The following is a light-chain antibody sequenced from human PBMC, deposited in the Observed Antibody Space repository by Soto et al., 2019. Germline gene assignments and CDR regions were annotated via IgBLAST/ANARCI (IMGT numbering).Light chain of an antibody. CDR3: CSYTTSSTLV. Sequence: QSALTQPASVSGSPGQSITISCTGTSSDFGAYNHVSWYQQHPYKAPKLMICEVNNRPSGASSRFSGSKSGNTASLTISGLQAEDEADYFCCSYTTSSTLVFGTGTKLTVL. J-gene: IGLJ1*01. CDR1: SSDFGAYNH. CDR2: EVN. V-gene: IGLV2-14*01.